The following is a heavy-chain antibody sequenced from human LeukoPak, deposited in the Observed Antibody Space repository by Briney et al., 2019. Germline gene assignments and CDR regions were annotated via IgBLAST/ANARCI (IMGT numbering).Heavy chain of an antibody. CDR1: GYTFTNYG. V-gene: IGHV1-18*04. CDR3: ARVPPSARQVFSSDY. CDR2: ISANNGEI. J-gene: IGHJ4*02. Sequence: GASVKVSCKASGYTFTNYGISWLRQAPGQGLEWMSWISANNGEIRYAQNFQGRVAMTTDTSTTTAYMELRSLRSDDTAVYCCARVPPSARQVFSSDYWGQGTQVTVSS. D-gene: IGHD1-14*01.